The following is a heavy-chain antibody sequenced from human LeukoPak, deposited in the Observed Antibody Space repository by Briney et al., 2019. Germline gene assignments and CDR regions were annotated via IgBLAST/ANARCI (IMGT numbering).Heavy chain of an antibody. CDR2: TYHSGNT. CDR3: ARGAWSGSSPGSWFDP. Sequence: SETLSLTCAVSGGSISTGDYSWNWIRQPPEKGLEWIGYTYHSGNTYYTPSVKSRVSLSVDRARNQFSLKLRSVTAADTAVYYCARGAWSGSSPGSWFDPWGQGTLVTVSS. D-gene: IGHD3-3*01. CDR1: GGSISTGDYS. V-gene: IGHV4-30-2*01. J-gene: IGHJ5*02.